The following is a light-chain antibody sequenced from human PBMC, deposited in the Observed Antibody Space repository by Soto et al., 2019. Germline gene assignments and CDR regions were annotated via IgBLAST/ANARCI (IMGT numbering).Light chain of an antibody. J-gene: IGKJ1*01. CDR2: AAS. V-gene: IGKV1-39*01. CDR1: QSSSSY. Sequence: DIQMTQSPSSLSASVEDIVTITCRASQSSSSYLNWYQQKQGKAPKLLIYAASSLQSGVPSRFSGSGSGTDFTLTISSLQPEDFAPYYCQQSYSTAWTFGQGTKGEIK. CDR3: QQSYSTAWT.